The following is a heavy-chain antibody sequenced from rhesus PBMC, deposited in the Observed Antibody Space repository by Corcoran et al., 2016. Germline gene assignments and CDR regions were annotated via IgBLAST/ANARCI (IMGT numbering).Heavy chain of an antibody. J-gene: IGHJ4*01. D-gene: IGHD4-29*01. Sequence: EVQLVEPGGGLVQPGGALKISCTPSGFTLRTYGMNWVRQAPGKGLEWVSTISDTGGNTYDADSVKGRFTISRDNSKNTLSLQMNSLRTEDTAVYFCAKDHGGRYPEDWGQGVLVTVSS. CDR1: GFTLRTYG. CDR2: ISDTGGNT. CDR3: AKDHGGRYPED. V-gene: IGHV3S5*01.